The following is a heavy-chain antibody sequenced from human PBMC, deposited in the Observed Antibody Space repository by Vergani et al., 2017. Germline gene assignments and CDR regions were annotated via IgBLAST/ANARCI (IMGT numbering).Heavy chain of an antibody. J-gene: IGHJ4*02. CDR2: IIPILGIA. D-gene: IGHD3-10*01. CDR3: ASEGYYGSGTMGAFDY. CDR1: GGTFSSYT. Sequence: QVQLVQSGAEVKKPGSSVKVSCKASGGTFSSYTISWVRQAPGQGLEWMGRIIPILGIANYAQKFQGRVTITADKSTSTAYMELSSLRSEDTAVYYCASEGYYGSGTMGAFDYWGQGTLVTVSS. V-gene: IGHV1-69*02.